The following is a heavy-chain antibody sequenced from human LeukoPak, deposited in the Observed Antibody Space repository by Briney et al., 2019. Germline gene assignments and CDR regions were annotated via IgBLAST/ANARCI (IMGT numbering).Heavy chain of an antibody. D-gene: IGHD3-22*01. CDR2: ISSSGSTI. CDR3: ARCYYDSSGYYYPGAFDI. CDR1: GFTFSSYE. V-gene: IGHV3-48*03. Sequence: PGGSLRLSCAASGFTFSSYEMNWVRQAPGKGLEWVSYISSSGSTIYYADSVKGRFTISRDNAKNSLCLQMNSLRAEDTAVYYCARCYYDSSGYYYPGAFDIWGQGTMVTVSS. J-gene: IGHJ3*02.